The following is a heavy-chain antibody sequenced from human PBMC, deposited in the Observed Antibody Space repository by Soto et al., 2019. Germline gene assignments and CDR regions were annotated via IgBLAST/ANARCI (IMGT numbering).Heavy chain of an antibody. CDR3: ARRAGDSYYYALDV. CDR2: INPSGGST. J-gene: IGHJ6*02. D-gene: IGHD6-13*01. CDR1: GYTFTSHY. Sequence: ASVKVSCKASGYTFTSHYMHWVRQAPGQGLEWLGIINPSGGSTTYAQKFQGRVAMTRDTSTGTVYMYLSGLRSEDTAVYYCARRAGDSYYYALDVWGQGTTVT. V-gene: IGHV1-46*01.